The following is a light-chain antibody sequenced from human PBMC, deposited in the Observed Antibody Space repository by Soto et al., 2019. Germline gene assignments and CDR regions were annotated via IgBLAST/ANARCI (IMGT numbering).Light chain of an antibody. J-gene: IGKJ1*01. V-gene: IGKV1-5*01. Sequence: DIQMPQLPPTLSASVGDRATITCRATQSVSTSLAWYQQKPGKAPNLLISGASSRESGVPARFSGSGSGTEFTLTISSLQPDDFAAYYCQQYSSYSRTFGQGTKVDIK. CDR1: QSVSTS. CDR2: GAS. CDR3: QQYSSYSRT.